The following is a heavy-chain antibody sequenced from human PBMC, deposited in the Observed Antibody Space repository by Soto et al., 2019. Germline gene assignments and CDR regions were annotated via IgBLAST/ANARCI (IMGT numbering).Heavy chain of an antibody. CDR2: IKQDGSEK. D-gene: IGHD6-6*01. CDR3: ARDSGKYSSSSLYYYYYMDV. Sequence: PGGSLRRSCAASGFTFSNYWMSWVSQAPGKGLEWVANIKQDGSEKYYVDSVKGRFTISRDNAKNSLYLQMNSLRAEDTAVYYCARDSGKYSSSSLYYYYYMDVWGKGTTVTVSS. V-gene: IGHV3-7*01. CDR1: GFTFSNYW. J-gene: IGHJ6*03.